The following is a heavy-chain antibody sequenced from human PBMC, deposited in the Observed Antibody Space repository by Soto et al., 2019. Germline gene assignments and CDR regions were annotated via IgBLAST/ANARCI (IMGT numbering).Heavy chain of an antibody. D-gene: IGHD1-26*01. V-gene: IGHV4-28*01. Sequence: PXXTLSLTCAVSCYSIISSNWWGWIRQPPGRGLEWIGXVYYSXNTYYKQSLKXXVTMSVDTSKNQFSLKLTSVKDLDKAVYYCARREIQGHIDYWGQGTLVTVYS. CDR1: CYSIISSNW. CDR2: VYYSXNT. CDR3: ARREIQGHIDY. J-gene: IGHJ4*02.